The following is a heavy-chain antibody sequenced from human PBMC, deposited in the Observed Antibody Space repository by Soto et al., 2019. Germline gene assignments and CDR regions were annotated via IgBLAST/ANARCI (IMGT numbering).Heavy chain of an antibody. Sequence: SVKVSCKASGGTFSSYAISWVRQAPGQGLEWMGGIIPIFGTANYAQKFQGRVTITADESTSTAYMELSSLRSEDTAVYYCAIEEANVEQPVVFWGPGTLVTVSS. V-gene: IGHV1-69*13. CDR2: IIPIFGTA. D-gene: IGHD2-8*01. J-gene: IGHJ4*02. CDR3: AIEEANVEQPVVF. CDR1: GGTFSSYA.